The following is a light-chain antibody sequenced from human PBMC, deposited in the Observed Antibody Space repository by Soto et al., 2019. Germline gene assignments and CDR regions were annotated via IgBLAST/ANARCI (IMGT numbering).Light chain of an antibody. J-gene: IGLJ2*01. CDR2: DVS. Sequence: QSALTQPRSVSGSRGQSVTISCTGTSSDVGGYNYVSWYQHHPGKAPKLMIYDVSKRPSGVPDRFSGSKSGNTASLTISGLQAEDEADYYCCSYAASYVVFGGGTKLTVL. CDR1: SSDVGGYNY. V-gene: IGLV2-11*01. CDR3: CSYAASYVV.